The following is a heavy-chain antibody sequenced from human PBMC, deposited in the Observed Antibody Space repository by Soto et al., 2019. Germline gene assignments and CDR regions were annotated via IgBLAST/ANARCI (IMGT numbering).Heavy chain of an antibody. CDR2: IYYSGST. V-gene: IGHV4-59*01. Sequence: SETLSLTCTVSGGSISSYYWSWIRQPPGKGLEWIGYIYYSGSTNYNPSLKSRVTISVDTSKNQFSLKLSSVTAADTAAYYCARVRSYYDYVWGRFPPYYFDYWGQGTLVTVSS. J-gene: IGHJ4*02. D-gene: IGHD3-16*01. CDR1: GGSISSYY. CDR3: ARVRSYYDYVWGRFPPYYFDY.